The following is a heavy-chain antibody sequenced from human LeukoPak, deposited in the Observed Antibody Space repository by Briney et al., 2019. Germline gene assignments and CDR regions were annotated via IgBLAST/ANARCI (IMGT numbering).Heavy chain of an antibody. Sequence: SETLSLTCTVSGGSISSYYWSWIRQPPGKGLEWIGYIYYSGSTNYNPSLKSRVTISVDTSKNQFSLKLSSVTAADTAVYYCARSSYYYAADAFDIWGQGTMVTVSS. CDR1: GGSISSYY. J-gene: IGHJ3*02. CDR3: ARSSYYYAADAFDI. D-gene: IGHD3-10*01. V-gene: IGHV4-59*01. CDR2: IYYSGST.